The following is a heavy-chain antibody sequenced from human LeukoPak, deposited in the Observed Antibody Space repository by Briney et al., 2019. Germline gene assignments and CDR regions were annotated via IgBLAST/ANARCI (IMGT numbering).Heavy chain of an antibody. V-gene: IGHV3-23*01. CDR2: ISGSGGTT. Sequence: GGSLILSCAASGFTFSSYAMSWVRQAPGKGLEWVSGISGSGGTTYYADSVKGRFTISRDNSKNTLYLQMNSLRAEDTAVYYCAKAIPFRAGYDSSGYYHEFYFDYWGQGTLVTVSS. D-gene: IGHD3-22*01. J-gene: IGHJ4*02. CDR3: AKAIPFRAGYDSSGYYHEFYFDY. CDR1: GFTFSSYA.